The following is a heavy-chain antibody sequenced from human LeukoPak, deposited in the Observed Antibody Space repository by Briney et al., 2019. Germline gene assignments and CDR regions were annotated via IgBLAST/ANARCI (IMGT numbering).Heavy chain of an antibody. V-gene: IGHV3-33*05. CDR3: ARDKTTVTLIGPFDY. D-gene: IGHD4-11*01. CDR2: IQNDASTE. J-gene: IGHJ4*02. Sequence: PGGSLRLSCAASGFIFSHYGMHWVRQAPGKGLEWVAVIQNDASTENFADSVKGRFTISRDNSKNTVFLQMNSLRAEDTAVYYCARDKTTVTLIGPFDYWGQGTLVTVSS. CDR1: GFIFSHYG.